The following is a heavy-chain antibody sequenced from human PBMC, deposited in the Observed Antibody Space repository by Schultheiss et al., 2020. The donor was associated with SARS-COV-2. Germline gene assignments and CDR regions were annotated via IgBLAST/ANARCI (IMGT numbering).Heavy chain of an antibody. J-gene: IGHJ4*02. CDR2: INHGGGT. V-gene: IGHV4-31*03. Sequence: SETLSLTCTVSGGSISSGAYYWTWIRQHPGKGLECIGEINHGGGTNYNPSLRSRVTISVDTSKNQFSLKLSSVTAADTALYYCAGGVRWLAFDYWGQGTLVTVSS. CDR3: AGGVRWLAFDY. D-gene: IGHD6-19*01. CDR1: GGSISSGAYY.